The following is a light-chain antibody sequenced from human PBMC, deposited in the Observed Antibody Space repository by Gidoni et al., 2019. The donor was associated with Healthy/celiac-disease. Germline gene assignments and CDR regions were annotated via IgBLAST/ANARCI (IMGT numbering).Light chain of an antibody. Sequence: SYVLTPPPSLSVAPGQTARITCGGNNLGSKSVHWYQQKPGQAPVLVVYDDSDRPAGIPERFSGSNSGNTATLTISRVEAGDEAEYYCQVWDSRSEQPVFGGGTKLPVL. J-gene: IGLJ2*01. V-gene: IGLV3-21*02. CDR2: DDS. CDR1: NLGSKS. CDR3: QVWDSRSEQPV.